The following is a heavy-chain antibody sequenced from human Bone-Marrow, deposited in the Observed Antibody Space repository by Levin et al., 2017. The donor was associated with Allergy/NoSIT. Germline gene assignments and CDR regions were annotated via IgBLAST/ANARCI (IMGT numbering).Heavy chain of an antibody. V-gene: IGHV3-30-3*01. D-gene: IGHD3-10*01. CDR1: GFTFSSYA. Sequence: GGSLRLSCAASGFTFSSYAMHWVRQAPGKGLEWVAVISYDGSNKYYADSVKGRFTISRDNSKNTLYLQMNSLRAEDTAVYYCARVYWAYWTGPHPPMDGSGSYLTFDYWGQGTLVTVSS. J-gene: IGHJ4*02. CDR3: ARVYWAYWTGPHPPMDGSGSYLTFDY. CDR2: ISYDGSNK.